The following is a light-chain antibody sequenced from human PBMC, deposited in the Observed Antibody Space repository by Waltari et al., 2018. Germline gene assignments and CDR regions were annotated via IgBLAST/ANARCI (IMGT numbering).Light chain of an antibody. CDR2: GAS. J-gene: IGKJ4*01. CDR3: QHVYSYPVT. V-gene: IGKV1-9*01. Sequence: DIQLTQSPSFLSASVGDRVTFTCRASQGISGYLAWYQEKQNKAPKLLIDGASTLQSGVPSRFSGGKSGTEFTLTISSLQPEDFATYFCQHVYSYPVTFGGGTTVDI. CDR1: QGISGY.